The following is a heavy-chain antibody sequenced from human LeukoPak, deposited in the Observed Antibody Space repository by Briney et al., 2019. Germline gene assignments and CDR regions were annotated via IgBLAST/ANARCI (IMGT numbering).Heavy chain of an antibody. Sequence: GGSLRLSCAASGFTFSSYGMHWVRQAPGKGLEWVAFIRYDGSNKYYADSVKGRFTISRDNSKNTLYPQMNSLRAEDTAVYYCAKQPYDFWSGYCDYWGQGTLVTVSS. V-gene: IGHV3-30*02. J-gene: IGHJ4*02. CDR2: IRYDGSNK. D-gene: IGHD3-3*01. CDR3: AKQPYDFWSGYCDY. CDR1: GFTFSSYG.